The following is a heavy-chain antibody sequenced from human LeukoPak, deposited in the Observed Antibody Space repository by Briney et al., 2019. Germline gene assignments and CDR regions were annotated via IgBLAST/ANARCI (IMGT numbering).Heavy chain of an antibody. Sequence: GGSLRLSCAASGFTFSSYWMSWVRQAPGKGLEWVANIKQDGSEKYYVDSVKGRLNISRDNAKNSLYLQMNSLRAEDTAVYYCARVGLRFGPPQTYYYYGMDVWGQGTTVTVSS. CDR1: GFTFSSYW. V-gene: IGHV3-7*04. CDR2: IKQDGSEK. CDR3: ARVGLRFGPPQTYYYYGMDV. D-gene: IGHD5-12*01. J-gene: IGHJ6*02.